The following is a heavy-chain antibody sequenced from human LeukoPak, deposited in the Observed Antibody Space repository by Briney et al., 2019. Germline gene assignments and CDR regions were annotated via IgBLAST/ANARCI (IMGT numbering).Heavy chain of an antibody. CDR3: ARHGYYDSGIYYYFDY. CDR1: GGSISSSRYY. CDR2: VYYSGST. J-gene: IGHJ4*02. D-gene: IGHD3-10*01. Sequence: KTSETLSLTCTVSGGSISSSRYYWGWIRQPRGKGLEWLGSVYYSGSTHYNPSLKRRLTITVDTSKNQSSLKLSSVTAADTAVYYYARHGYYDSGIYYYFDYWGQGALVTVSS. V-gene: IGHV4-39*01.